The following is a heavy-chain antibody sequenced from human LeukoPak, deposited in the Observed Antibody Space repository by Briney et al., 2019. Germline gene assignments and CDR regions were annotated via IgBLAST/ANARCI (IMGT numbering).Heavy chain of an antibody. CDR3: ASRYCSSTSCYRPFDY. J-gene: IGHJ4*02. CDR2: ISSSGSYI. Sequence: GGSLRLSCAASGFTFSSYSMNWVRQAPGKGLEWVSSISSSGSYIYYADSVKGRFTISRDNAKNSLYLQMNSLRAEDTPVYYCASRYCSSTSCYRPFDYWGQGTLVTVSS. V-gene: IGHV3-21*01. CDR1: GFTFSSYS. D-gene: IGHD2-2*01.